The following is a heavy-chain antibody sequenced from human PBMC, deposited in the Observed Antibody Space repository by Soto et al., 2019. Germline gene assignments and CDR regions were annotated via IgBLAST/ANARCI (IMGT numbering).Heavy chain of an antibody. D-gene: IGHD3-16*01. CDR1: GGSISSSSFY. CDR2: IYFSGST. Sequence: QLQLQESGPGLVKPSETLSLTCTVSGGSISSSSFYWSWVRQPPGKGLEWIGYIYFSGSTKYNPSLKSRVTMSIDTSKSQFSLKLRSVTTADTAVYYCARVTGEYSYIPWGQGTLVTVSS. J-gene: IGHJ5*02. V-gene: IGHV4-61*01. CDR3: ARVTGEYSYIP.